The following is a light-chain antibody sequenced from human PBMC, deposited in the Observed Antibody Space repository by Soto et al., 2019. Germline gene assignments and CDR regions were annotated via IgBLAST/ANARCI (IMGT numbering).Light chain of an antibody. J-gene: IGLJ2*01. CDR1: TSDVGTYKF. CDR2: EVS. Sequence: QSALTQPASVSGSPGQSITISCTGTTSDVGTYKFVSWYQQHPGIAPTLMIYEVSERPSGVSNRFSGSKSGNTASLTISGLQAEDEADYYCCSHAGSHVIFGGGTKVTVL. V-gene: IGLV2-23*02. CDR3: CSHAGSHVI.